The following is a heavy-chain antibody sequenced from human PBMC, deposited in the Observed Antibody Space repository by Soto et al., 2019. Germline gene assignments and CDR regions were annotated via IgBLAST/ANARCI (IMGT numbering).Heavy chain of an antibody. D-gene: IGHD6-13*01. V-gene: IGHV2-70*01. Sequence: GSGPTLVNPTQTLTLTCTFSGFSLSTSGMCVSWIRQPPGKALEWLALIDWDDDKYYSTSLKTRLTISKDTSKNQVVLTMTNMDPVDTATYYCARIPPNQQLVRGVYYYAMDVWGQGTTVTVSS. J-gene: IGHJ6*02. CDR2: IDWDDDK. CDR3: ARIPPNQQLVRGVYYYAMDV. CDR1: GFSLSTSGMC.